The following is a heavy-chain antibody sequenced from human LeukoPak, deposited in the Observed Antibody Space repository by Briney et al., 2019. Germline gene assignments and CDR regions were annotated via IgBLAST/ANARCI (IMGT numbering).Heavy chain of an antibody. J-gene: IGHJ5*02. CDR2: ISAYNGNT. CDR3: ARDPLFGVPLPMSSNWFDP. Sequence: ASVKVSCKASGYTFTNYGISWVRQAPGQGLEWMGWISAYNGNTNYAQKLQGRVTMTTDTSTSTAYMELRSLRSDDTAVYYCARDPLFGVPLPMSSNWFDPWGQGTLVTVSS. D-gene: IGHD3-3*01. CDR1: GYTFTNYG. V-gene: IGHV1-18*01.